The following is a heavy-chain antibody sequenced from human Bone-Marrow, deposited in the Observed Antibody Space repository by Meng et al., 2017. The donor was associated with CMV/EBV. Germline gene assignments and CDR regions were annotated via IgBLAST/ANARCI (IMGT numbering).Heavy chain of an antibody. J-gene: IGHJ6*02. CDR3: SGFGVTIPTGLDV. CDR2: ISTTSSYI. V-gene: IGHV3-21*01. D-gene: IGHD3-3*01. Sequence: GESLKISCAASGFTFSAFSMNWVRPAPGKGLVWVSSISTTSSYIYYAVPLKGRFTISRDNAKNPPYLHTGSLRVEDTSVYYGSGFGVTIPTGLDVWGRGTTVSVSS. CDR1: GFTFSAFS.